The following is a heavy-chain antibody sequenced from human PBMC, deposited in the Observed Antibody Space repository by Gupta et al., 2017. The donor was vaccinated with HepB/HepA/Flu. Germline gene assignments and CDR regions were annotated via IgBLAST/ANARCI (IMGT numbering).Heavy chain of an antibody. CDR2: IKRRGAGS. J-gene: IGHJ6*02. D-gene: IGHD2-15*01. CDR1: GFIFDDHA. Sequence: DVQLVASGGGVVQPGESLRLSCAASGFIFDDHAMHWVRQAPGKGLEWVALIKRRGAGSNYADSVKGRFTISRDNSKNALYLQMNSLRTEDTAVYYCVKEDVVGPGSGMDVWGQGTTVTVSS. V-gene: IGHV3-43*02. CDR3: VKEDVVGPGSGMDV.